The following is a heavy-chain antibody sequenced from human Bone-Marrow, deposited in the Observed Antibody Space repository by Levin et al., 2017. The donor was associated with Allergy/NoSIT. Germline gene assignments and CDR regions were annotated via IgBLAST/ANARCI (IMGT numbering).Heavy chain of an antibody. D-gene: IGHD5-12*01. V-gene: IGHV3-30*18. CDR3: AKDSGYSGYGHDY. CDR1: GFTFSSYG. J-gene: IGHJ4*02. Sequence: PGGSLRLSCAASGFTFSSYGMHWVRQAPGKGLEWVAVISYDGSNKYYADSVKGRFTISRDNSKNTLYLQMNSLRAEDTAVYYCAKDSGYSGYGHDYWGQGTLVTVSS. CDR2: ISYDGSNK.